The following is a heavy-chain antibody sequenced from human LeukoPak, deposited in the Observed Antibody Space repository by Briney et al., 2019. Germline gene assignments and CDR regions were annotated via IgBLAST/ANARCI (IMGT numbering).Heavy chain of an antibody. J-gene: IGHJ4*02. CDR2: IYPGDSDT. D-gene: IGHD4-11*01. CDR3: ARQSYSNYIDYYFDY. Sequence: GESLKISCKGSGYSFTSYWIGWVRQMPGKGLEWMGIIYPGDSDTRYSPSFQGQVTISADKSISTAYLQWSSLKASDTAMYYCARQSYSNYIDYYFDYWGQGTLVTVSS. CDR1: GYSFTSYW. V-gene: IGHV5-51*01.